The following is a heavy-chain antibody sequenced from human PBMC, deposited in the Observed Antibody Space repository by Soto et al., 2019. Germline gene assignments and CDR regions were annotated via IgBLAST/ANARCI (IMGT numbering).Heavy chain of an antibody. J-gene: IGHJ4*02. CDR2: INAGNGNT. Sequence: QVQLVQSGAEEKKPGASVKVSCKASGYTFTGYAMHWVRQAPGQRLEWMGWINAGNGNTKYSQKFQGRVTITRDTSASTAYMELSTLRSDDTAVYYCARAMAVAADFDYWGQGTLVTVSS. D-gene: IGHD6-19*01. CDR1: GYTFTGYA. V-gene: IGHV1-3*05. CDR3: ARAMAVAADFDY.